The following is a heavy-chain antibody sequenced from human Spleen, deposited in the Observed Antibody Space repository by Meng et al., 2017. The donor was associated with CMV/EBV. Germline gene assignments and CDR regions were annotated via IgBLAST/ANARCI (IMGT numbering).Heavy chain of an antibody. V-gene: IGHV2-5*02. CDR2: IYWDDDK. CDR1: TSGVG. J-gene: IGHJ4*02. Sequence: TSGVGVGCIRQPPGKALEWLALIYWDDDKRYSPSLKSRLTITKDTSKNQVVLTMTNMDPVDTATYYCARTAPLNYDYVWGSYPIFDYWGQGTLVTVSS. CDR3: ARTAPLNYDYVWGSYPIFDY. D-gene: IGHD3-16*02.